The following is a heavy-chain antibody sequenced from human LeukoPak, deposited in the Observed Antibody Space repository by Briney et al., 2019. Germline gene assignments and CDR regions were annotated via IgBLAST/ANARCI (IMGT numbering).Heavy chain of an antibody. V-gene: IGHV3-9*01. CDR3: ARDKGTSYLSSFDY. Sequence: LAGGSLILSCVTSGFFFDDYAMHWVRQGPGKGLEWVSGISSNSGGIAYADSVKGQFTISRDNSKNTLYLQMNSLRAADTAVYYCARDKGTSYLSSFDYWGQGTLVTVSS. D-gene: IGHD6-6*01. J-gene: IGHJ4*02. CDR2: ISSNSGGI. CDR1: GFFFDDYA.